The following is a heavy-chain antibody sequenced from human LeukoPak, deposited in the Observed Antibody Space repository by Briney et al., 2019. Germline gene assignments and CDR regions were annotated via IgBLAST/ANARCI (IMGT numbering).Heavy chain of an antibody. CDR3: TRVPTTVTTGYYFDY. CDR2: IRSKAYGGTT. Sequence: GGSLRLSCTASGFTFGDYAMSWVRQAPGKGLGWVGFIRSKAYGGTTEYAASVKGRFTISRDDSKSIAYLQMNSLKTEDTAVYYCTRVPTTVTTGYYFDYWGQGTLVTVPS. CDR1: GFTFGDYA. J-gene: IGHJ4*02. D-gene: IGHD4-17*01. V-gene: IGHV3-49*04.